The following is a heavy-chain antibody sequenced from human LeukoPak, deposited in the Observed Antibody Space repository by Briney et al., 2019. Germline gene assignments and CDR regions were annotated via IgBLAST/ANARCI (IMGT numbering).Heavy chain of an antibody. D-gene: IGHD2-15*01. V-gene: IGHV3-74*01. CDR1: GFIFSSYW. CDR3: ARVRGDYYMDV. Sequence: GGSLRLSCAASGFIFSSYWMHWVRQAPGKGLVWVSRITSDGSSTTYGDSVKGRFTISRDNAKNTVYLQMNSLRAEDTAVYYCARVRGDYYMDVWGKGTTVTVSS. CDR2: ITSDGSST. J-gene: IGHJ6*03.